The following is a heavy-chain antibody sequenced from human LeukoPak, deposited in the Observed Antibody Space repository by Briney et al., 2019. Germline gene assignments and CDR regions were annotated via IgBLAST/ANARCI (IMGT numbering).Heavy chain of an antibody. CDR2: IYSDGSA. D-gene: IGHD6-13*01. J-gene: IGHJ4*02. CDR1: GFTVSSNY. Sequence: GGSLRLSCAASGFTVSSNYMSWVRQAPGKGLEWVSAIYSDGSAYSADSVKGRFTISRDNSKNTLYLQMNNLRAEDTAVYYCARESPSAGFDYWGQGTLVTVSS. CDR3: ARESPSAGFDY. V-gene: IGHV3-53*01.